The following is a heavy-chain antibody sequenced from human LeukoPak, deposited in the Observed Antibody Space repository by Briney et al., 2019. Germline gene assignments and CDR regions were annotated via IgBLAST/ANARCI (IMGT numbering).Heavy chain of an antibody. CDR3: ASGGYGGNPVVSD. D-gene: IGHD4-23*01. Sequence: SETLSLTCAVYGGSFSGYYWSWIRQPPGKGLEWIGEINHSGSTNYNPSLKSRVTISVDTSKNQFSLKLSSVTAADTAVYYCASGGYGGNPVVSDWGQGTLVTVSS. J-gene: IGHJ4*02. V-gene: IGHV4-34*01. CDR1: GGSFSGYY. CDR2: INHSGST.